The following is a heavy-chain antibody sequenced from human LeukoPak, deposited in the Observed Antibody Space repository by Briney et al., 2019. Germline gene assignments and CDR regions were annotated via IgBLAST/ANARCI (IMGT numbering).Heavy chain of an antibody. CDR2: ISGSGGST. D-gene: IGHD3-10*01. CDR3: AKGRVLLWFGELLSDSPYYFDY. V-gene: IGHV3-23*01. J-gene: IGHJ4*02. Sequence: PGGSLRLSCAASGFTFSSYAMSWVRQAPGKGLEWVSAISGSGGSTYYADSVKGRFTISRDNSKNTLYLQMNSLRAEDTAVYYCAKGRVLLWFGELLSDSPYYFDYWDQGTLVTVSS. CDR1: GFTFSSYA.